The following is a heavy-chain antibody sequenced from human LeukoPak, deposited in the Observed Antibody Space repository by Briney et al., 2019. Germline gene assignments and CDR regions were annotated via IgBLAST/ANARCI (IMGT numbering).Heavy chain of an antibody. V-gene: IGHV5-51*01. J-gene: IGHJ3*02. Sequence: GESLKISCKGSGYSFTSYWIGWVRQMPGKGLEWMGIIYPGDSDTRYSPSFQGQVTISADKSISTAYLQWSSLKASDTAMYYCAADYYDSSGYYLVDAFDIWGQGTMVTVSS. D-gene: IGHD3-22*01. CDR1: GYSFTSYW. CDR2: IYPGDSDT. CDR3: AADYYDSSGYYLVDAFDI.